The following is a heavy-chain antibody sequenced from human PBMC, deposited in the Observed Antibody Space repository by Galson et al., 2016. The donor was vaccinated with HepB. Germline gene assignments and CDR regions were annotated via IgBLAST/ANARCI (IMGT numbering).Heavy chain of an antibody. CDR3: ARDLEWRNYDFWSRIQVGYFDS. Sequence: SVKVSCKASGYTFTNYGIIWVRHAPGQGLEWMGWISAYNGNTNYAQKFQGRVTMTTDTSTSTAYLDLRSLGSDNTAVYYCARDLEWRNYDFWSRIQVGYFDSWGHGTLVTVSS. J-gene: IGHJ4*01. V-gene: IGHV1-18*01. CDR2: ISAYNGNT. CDR1: GYTFTNYG. D-gene: IGHD3-3*01.